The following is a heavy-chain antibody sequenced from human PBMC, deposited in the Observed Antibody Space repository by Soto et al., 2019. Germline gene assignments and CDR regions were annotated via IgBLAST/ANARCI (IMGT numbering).Heavy chain of an antibody. J-gene: IGHJ2*01. Sequence: EVQLVESGGGLVKPGGSLRLSCAASGFTFSNAWMNWVRQSPGKGLEWVGRIKSKTDGGTTDYAAPVKGRCTISRDDSKNTLYLQMNSLKTEDTAVYYCTPVTAGIVVVVAADCYFDLWGRGSLVTVSS. D-gene: IGHD2-15*01. CDR1: GFTFSNAW. V-gene: IGHV3-15*07. CDR2: IKSKTDGGTT. CDR3: TPVTAGIVVVVAADCYFDL.